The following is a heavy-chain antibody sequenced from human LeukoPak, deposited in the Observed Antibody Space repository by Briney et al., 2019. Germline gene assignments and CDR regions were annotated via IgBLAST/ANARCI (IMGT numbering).Heavy chain of an antibody. D-gene: IGHD2-21*01. Sequence: ASVKVSCKASGYTFTSYDINWVRQATGQGLEWMGWMNPNSGNTGYAQKFQGRVTITRNTSISTAYMELSSLRSEDTAVYYCARADWALSPHAFDIWGQGTMVTVSS. CDR3: ARADWALSPHAFDI. CDR2: MNPNSGNT. J-gene: IGHJ3*02. CDR1: GYTFTSYD. V-gene: IGHV1-8*03.